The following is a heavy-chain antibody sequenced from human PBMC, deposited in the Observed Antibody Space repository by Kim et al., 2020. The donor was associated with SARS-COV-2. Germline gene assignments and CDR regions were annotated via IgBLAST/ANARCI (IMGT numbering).Heavy chain of an antibody. J-gene: IGHJ3*02. V-gene: IGHV1-69*13. D-gene: IGHD6-13*01. Sequence: SVKVSCKASGGTFSSYAISWVRQAPGQGLEWMGGIIPIFGTANYAQKFQGRVTITADESTSTAYMELSSLRSEDTAVYYCARCRGIAAAGRVFEAFDIWGQGTMVTVSS. CDR3: ARCRGIAAAGRVFEAFDI. CDR2: IIPIFGTA. CDR1: GGTFSSYA.